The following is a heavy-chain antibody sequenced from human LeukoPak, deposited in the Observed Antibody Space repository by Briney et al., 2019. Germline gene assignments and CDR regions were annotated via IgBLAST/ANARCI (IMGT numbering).Heavy chain of an antibody. V-gene: IGHV4-34*01. Sequence: SETLSRTSADYGGSFSGYNWSWIRQPPGKGLEWMGEINHSGSTNYNPSLKSRVTISVDTYKNQFSLKLSSVTAADKAVYYCEVGRGGYYLNFQYWGQGTVVIVSS. CDR1: GGSFSGYN. J-gene: IGHJ1*01. D-gene: IGHD3-22*01. CDR2: INHSGST. CDR3: EVGRGGYYLNFQY.